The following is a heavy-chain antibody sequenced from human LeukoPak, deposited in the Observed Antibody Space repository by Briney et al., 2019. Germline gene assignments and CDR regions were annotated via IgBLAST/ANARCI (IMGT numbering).Heavy chain of an antibody. Sequence: GGSLRLSCAASGFTFSDYYMSWIRQAPGKGLEWVSYISSSGSTIYYADSVKGRFTISRDNAKNSLYLQMNSLRAEDTAVYYCTTTIGCSSSGCYRYFQRWGQGTLVTVSS. CDR1: GFTFSDYY. CDR3: TTTIGCSSSGCYRYFQR. J-gene: IGHJ1*01. D-gene: IGHD2-2*02. V-gene: IGHV3-11*01. CDR2: ISSSGSTI.